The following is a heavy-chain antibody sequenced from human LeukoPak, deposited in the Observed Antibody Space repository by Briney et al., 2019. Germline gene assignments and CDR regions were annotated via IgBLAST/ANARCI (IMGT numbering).Heavy chain of an antibody. D-gene: IGHD1-26*01. V-gene: IGHV3-66*01. CDR1: GFLVSNNY. CDR2: LSSRGTT. CDR3: ATRGRSGYYYGMDV. J-gene: IGHJ6*02. Sequence: GGSLRLSCAASGFLVSNNYMSWARQAPGKGLEWVAILSSRGTTNYADSVKGRFSISRDDSQNTLYLQMNSLRAEDTAVYYCATRGRSGYYYGMDVWGQGTTVTVSS.